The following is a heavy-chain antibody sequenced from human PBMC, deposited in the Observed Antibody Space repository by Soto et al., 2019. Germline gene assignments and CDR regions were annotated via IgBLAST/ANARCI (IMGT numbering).Heavy chain of an antibody. CDR1: GGSISSSSYY. J-gene: IGHJ6*03. V-gene: IGHV4-39*01. CDR3: ARQGIDFWSGYQYYYYYMDV. CDR2: IYYSGST. Sequence: SDTLSLTCTVSGGSISSSSYYWGWIRQPPGKGLEWIGSIYYSGSTYYNPSLKSRVTISVDTSKNQFSLKLSSVTAADTAVYYCARQGIDFWSGYQYYYYYMDVWGKGTTVTVSS. D-gene: IGHD3-3*01.